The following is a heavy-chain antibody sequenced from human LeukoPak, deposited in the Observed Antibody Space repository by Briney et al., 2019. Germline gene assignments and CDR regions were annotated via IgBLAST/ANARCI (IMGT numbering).Heavy chain of an antibody. V-gene: IGHV3-20*04. Sequence: GGSLRLSCAASGFTFDDYGMIWVRQAPGKGLEWVSGINWNGGSTGYADSVKGRFTISRDHDKNSLYLQMNSLRAEDTALYYCARDQMITFGGVIVAFDYWGQGTLVTVSS. J-gene: IGHJ4*02. CDR2: INWNGGST. D-gene: IGHD3-16*02. CDR3: ARDQMITFGGVIVAFDY. CDR1: GFTFDDYG.